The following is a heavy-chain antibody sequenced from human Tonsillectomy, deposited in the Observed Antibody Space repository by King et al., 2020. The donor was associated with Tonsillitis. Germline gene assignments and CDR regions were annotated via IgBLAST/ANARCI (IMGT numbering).Heavy chain of an antibody. V-gene: IGHV1-2*02. CDR2: INPNSGGT. D-gene: IGHD2-15*01. CDR1: GYTFTGYY. J-gene: IGHJ6*02. Sequence: VQLVESGAEVKKPGASVKVSCKASGYTFTGYYMYWVRQAPGQGLEWMGWINPNSGGTNYAQKFQGRVTMTRDTSISTAYMELSSLRSDDTAVYYCAREGDIVVVVAAVDYYGMDVWGQGTTVTVS. CDR3: AREGDIVVVVAAVDYYGMDV.